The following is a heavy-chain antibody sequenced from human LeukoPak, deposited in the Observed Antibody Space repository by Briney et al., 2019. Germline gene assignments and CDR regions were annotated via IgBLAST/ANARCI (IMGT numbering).Heavy chain of an antibody. D-gene: IGHD3-10*01. J-gene: IGHJ4*02. CDR1: GFTFSIYA. Sequence: QPGGSLRLSCAASGFTFSIYAMSWVRQAPGKGLEWVSAISGSGGGTYAAESVTGRFTISRDNSRNTLFLQMNDLRVEDTAVYYCVKGGPMVRGLKRLDYWGQGTLVTVSS. V-gene: IGHV3-23*01. CDR3: VKGGPMVRGLKRLDY. CDR2: ISGSGGGT.